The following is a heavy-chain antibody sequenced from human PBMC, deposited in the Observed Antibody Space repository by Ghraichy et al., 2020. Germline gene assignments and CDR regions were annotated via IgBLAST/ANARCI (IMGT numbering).Heavy chain of an antibody. CDR2: ISSSGSTI. Sequence: LSLTCAASGFTFSDYYMSWIRQAPGKGLEWVSYISSSGSTIYYADSVKGRFTISRDNAKNSLYLQMNSLRAEDMAVYYCAGDLARGRRRKLIQLWPHDAFDIWGQGTMVTVSS. D-gene: IGHD5-18*01. CDR3: AGDLARGRRRKLIQLWPHDAFDI. CDR1: GFTFSDYY. V-gene: IGHV3-11*01. J-gene: IGHJ3*02.